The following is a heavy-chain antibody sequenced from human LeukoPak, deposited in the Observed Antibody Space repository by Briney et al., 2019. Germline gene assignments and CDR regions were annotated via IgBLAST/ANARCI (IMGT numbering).Heavy chain of an antibody. V-gene: IGHV4-4*09. CDR2: IYNSGTT. CDR3: ARTHTSGRKTIDY. J-gene: IGHJ4*02. Sequence: SETLSLTCTVSGGSISSYYWSWIRQPPGKGLEWIGSIYNSGTTYYNPSLKSRVTISVDASNNQFSLMLRSVTAADTAIYYCARTHTSGRKTIDYWGQGTLVTVSS. D-gene: IGHD6-19*01. CDR1: GGSISSYY.